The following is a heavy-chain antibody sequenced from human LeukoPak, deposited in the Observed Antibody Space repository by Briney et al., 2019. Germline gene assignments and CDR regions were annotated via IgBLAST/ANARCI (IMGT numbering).Heavy chain of an antibody. CDR1: GGSISSGGYY. V-gene: IGHV4-30-2*01. CDR2: IYHSGST. J-gene: IGHJ4*02. CDR3: ASRTDYGGNSGYDY. D-gene: IGHD4-23*01. Sequence: SETLSLTCTVSGGSISSGGYYWSWIRQPPGKGLEWIGYIYHSGSTYYNPSLKSRVTISVDRSKNQFSLKLSSVTAADTAVYYRASRTDYGGNSGYDYWGQGTLVTVSS.